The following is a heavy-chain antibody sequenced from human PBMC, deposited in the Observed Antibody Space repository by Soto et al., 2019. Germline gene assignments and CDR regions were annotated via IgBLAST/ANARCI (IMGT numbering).Heavy chain of an antibody. Sequence: PGESLKISCKGSGYSFTSYWISWVRQMPGKGLEWMGRIDPSDSYTNYSPSFQGHVTISADKSISTAYLQWSSLKASDTAMYYCARLGTLGASTGWFDPWGQGTLVTVSS. J-gene: IGHJ5*02. CDR3: ARLGTLGASTGWFDP. CDR2: IDPSDSYT. D-gene: IGHD1-26*01. CDR1: GYSFTSYW. V-gene: IGHV5-10-1*01.